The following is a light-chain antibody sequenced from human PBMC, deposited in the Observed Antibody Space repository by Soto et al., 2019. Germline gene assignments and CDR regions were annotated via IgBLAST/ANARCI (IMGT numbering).Light chain of an antibody. Sequence: DIEMTESPASGAASIGDRVTITCRASQTVYTWLAWYQQKPGKAPKLLIYAASSLQSGVPSRFSGSGSGTDFTLTISSLQPEDFATYYCQQSSTTPMYTFGQGTKVDI. CDR1: QTVYTW. J-gene: IGKJ2*01. CDR3: QQSSTTPMYT. V-gene: IGKV1-39*01. CDR2: AAS.